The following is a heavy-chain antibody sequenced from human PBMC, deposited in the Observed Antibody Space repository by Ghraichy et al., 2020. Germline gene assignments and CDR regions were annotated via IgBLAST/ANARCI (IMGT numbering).Heavy chain of an antibody. V-gene: IGHV3-48*02. Sequence: GGSLRLSCTASGFIFSAYAMNWVRQVPGKGLEWVSYIGTSSDSIYYADSVRGRFTVSRDNAKNALYLQMNSLRDEDTAVYYCARDHSGTGTYYFAYEFWGQGTLVTVSS. CDR2: IGTSSDSI. D-gene: IGHD1-26*01. CDR3: ARDHSGTGTYYFAYEF. J-gene: IGHJ4*02. CDR1: GFIFSAYA.